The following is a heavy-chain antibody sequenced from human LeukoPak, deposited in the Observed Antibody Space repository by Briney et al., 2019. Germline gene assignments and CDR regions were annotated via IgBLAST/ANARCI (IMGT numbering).Heavy chain of an antibody. Sequence: ASMKVSCKASGYTFTSYYVHWVRQAPGQGLEWMGIINPSGGSTSYAQKFQGRVTMTRDMSTSTVYMELSSLRSEDTAVYYCARDSFPFIAAAGTWSYYFDYWGQGTLVTVSS. CDR1: GYTFTSYY. D-gene: IGHD6-13*01. V-gene: IGHV1-46*01. J-gene: IGHJ4*02. CDR2: INPSGGST. CDR3: ARDSFPFIAAAGTWSYYFDY.